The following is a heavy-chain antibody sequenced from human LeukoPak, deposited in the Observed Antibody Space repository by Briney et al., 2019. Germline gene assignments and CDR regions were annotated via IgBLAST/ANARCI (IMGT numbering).Heavy chain of an antibody. J-gene: IGHJ4*02. Sequence: GGSLRLSCAASGFTFSSYWMSWVRQGPGKGLKWVANIKQDGSEKYYVDSVKGRFTISRDNAKNSLYLQMNSLRAEDTAVYYCARDGNYDYVWGSYPVYWGQGTLVTVSS. D-gene: IGHD3-16*02. CDR2: IKQDGSEK. V-gene: IGHV3-7*01. CDR1: GFTFSSYW. CDR3: ARDGNYDYVWGSYPVY.